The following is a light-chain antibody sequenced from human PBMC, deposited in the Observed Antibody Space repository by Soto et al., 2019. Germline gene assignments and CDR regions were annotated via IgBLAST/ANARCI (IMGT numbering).Light chain of an antibody. CDR1: SSNIGGGYD. CDR3: QSYDSGLSVV. J-gene: IGLJ2*01. Sequence: QSVLTQPPSVSGAPGQWVTISCTGSSSNIGGGYDVPWYQQLPGTAPKLLIYGNSNRPSGVPDRFSGSKSGTSASLAITGLQAEDEADYYCQSYDSGLSVVFGGGTKLTVL. CDR2: GNS. V-gene: IGLV1-40*01.